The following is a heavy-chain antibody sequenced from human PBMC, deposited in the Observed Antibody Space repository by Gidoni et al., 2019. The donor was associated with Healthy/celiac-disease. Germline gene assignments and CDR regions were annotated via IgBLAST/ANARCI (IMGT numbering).Heavy chain of an antibody. Sequence: EVQLLESGGGLVQPGGSLRLSCAASGFTFSSYARSWVRQAPGKGLEWVSAISGSGGSTYYADSVKGRFTISRDNSKNTLYLQMNSLRAEDTAVYYCAKHQAARSKYYYGMDVWGQGTTVTVSS. CDR2: ISGSGGST. V-gene: IGHV3-23*01. CDR1: GFTFSSYA. CDR3: AKHQAARSKYYYGMDV. D-gene: IGHD6-6*01. J-gene: IGHJ6*02.